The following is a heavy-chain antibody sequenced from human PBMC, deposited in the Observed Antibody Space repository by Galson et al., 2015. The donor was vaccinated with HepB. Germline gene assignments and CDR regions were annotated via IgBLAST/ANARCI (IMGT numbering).Heavy chain of an antibody. J-gene: IGHJ4*02. CDR2: IKQDGSEK. CDR3: ASSFYSSGWENYFDY. CDR1: GFMFSNYA. V-gene: IGHV3-7*01. D-gene: IGHD6-19*01. Sequence: SLRLSCAASGFMFSNYALNWVRQAPGKGLEWVANIKQDGSEKYYVDSVKGRFTISRDNAKNSLYLQMNSLRAEDTAVYYCASSFYSSGWENYFDYWGQGTLVTVSS.